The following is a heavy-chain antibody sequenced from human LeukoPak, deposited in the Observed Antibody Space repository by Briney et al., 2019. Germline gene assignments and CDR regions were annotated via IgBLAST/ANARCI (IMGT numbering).Heavy chain of an antibody. CDR1: GGSISSYY. CDR2: IYYSGST. Sequence: SETLSLTCTVSGGSISSYYWSWIRQPPGKGLEWIGYIYYSGSTNYNPSLKSRVTISVDTSKNQFSLKLSPVTAADTAVYYCARLVEMATIRSPAYYFDYWGQGTLVTVSS. CDR3: ARLVEMATIRSPAYYFDY. D-gene: IGHD5-24*01. J-gene: IGHJ4*02. V-gene: IGHV4-59*08.